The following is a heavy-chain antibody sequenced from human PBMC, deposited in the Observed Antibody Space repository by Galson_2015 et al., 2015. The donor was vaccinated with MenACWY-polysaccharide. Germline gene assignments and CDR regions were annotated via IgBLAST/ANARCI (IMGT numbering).Heavy chain of an antibody. CDR2: ISSSGSTI. J-gene: IGHJ3*02. Sequence: SLRLSCAASGFTFSDYYMSWIRQAPGKGLEWVSYISSSGSTIYYADSVKGRFTISRDNAKNSLYLQMNSLRAEDTAVYYCARDPRDGYNFHDAFDIWGQGTMATVSS. CDR1: GFTFSDYY. CDR3: ARDPRDGYNFHDAFDI. V-gene: IGHV3-11*01. D-gene: IGHD5-24*01.